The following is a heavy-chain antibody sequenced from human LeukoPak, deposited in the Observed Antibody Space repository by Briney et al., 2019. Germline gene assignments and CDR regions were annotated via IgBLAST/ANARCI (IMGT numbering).Heavy chain of an antibody. CDR3: ATGNSGSYGYFDY. Sequence: ASVKVSCKVSGYTFTDYYMHWVQQAPGKGLEWMGLVDPEDGETIYAEKFQGRVTITADTSTDTAYMELSSLRSEDTAVYYCATGNSGSYGYFDYWSQGTLVTVSS. CDR2: VDPEDGET. D-gene: IGHD1-26*01. CDR1: GYTFTDYY. J-gene: IGHJ4*02. V-gene: IGHV1-69-2*01.